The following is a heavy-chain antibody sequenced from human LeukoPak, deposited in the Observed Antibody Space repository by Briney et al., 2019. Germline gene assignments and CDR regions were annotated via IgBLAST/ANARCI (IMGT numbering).Heavy chain of an antibody. V-gene: IGHV4-30-4*01. D-gene: IGHD3-9*01. CDR1: GGSIGSGDYY. CDR3: ARDKGYDILTGYYFDP. CDR2: IYYSGST. J-gene: IGHJ5*02. Sequence: SETLSLTCTVSGGSIGSGDYYWSWIRQPPGKGLEWIGYIYYSGSTYYNPSLKSRVTISVDTSKNQFSLKLSSVTAADTAVYYCARDKGYDILTGYYFDPWGQGTLVTVSS.